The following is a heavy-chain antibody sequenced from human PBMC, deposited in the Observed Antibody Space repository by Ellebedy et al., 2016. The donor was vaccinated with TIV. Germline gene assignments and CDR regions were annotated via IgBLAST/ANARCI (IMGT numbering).Heavy chain of an antibody. V-gene: IGHV3-23*01. CDR2: ISGSGDTT. J-gene: IGHJ4*02. CDR3: ARNRYCSAGDCYALGY. D-gene: IGHD2-15*01. CDR1: GFTFSSYA. Sequence: GESLKISCGVSGFTFSSYAMSWVRQAPGKGLEWVSSISGSGDTTDYADSVKGRLTISRDNVKNTLYLQMNSLRAEDTAVYYCARNRYCSAGDCYALGYWGQGTLVTVSS.